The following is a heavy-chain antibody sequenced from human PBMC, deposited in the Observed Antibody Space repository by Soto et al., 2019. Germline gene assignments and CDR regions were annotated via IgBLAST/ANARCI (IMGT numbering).Heavy chain of an antibody. V-gene: IGHV4-4*02. CDR1: GGSITSNW. CDR2: IHHSGSF. D-gene: IGHD3-9*01. J-gene: IGHJ5*01. Sequence: QVQLQESGPGLVNPSGTLSLTCAVSGGSITSNWWSWVRQPPGKGLEWIGEIHHSGSFNYNPSLRSRATISIDKSKNQLSLKLPSVPPAAPAVHYCVKKDWYRFDPWGKETWSPSPQ. CDR3: VKKDWYRFDP.